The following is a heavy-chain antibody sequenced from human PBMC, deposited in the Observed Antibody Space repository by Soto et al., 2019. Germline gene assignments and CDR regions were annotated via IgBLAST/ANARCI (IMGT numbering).Heavy chain of an antibody. J-gene: IGHJ6*02. CDR1: GGTFSSYA. CDR3: ARGPYSYGTGYYYYYGMDV. V-gene: IGHV1-69*01. CDR2: IIPIFGTA. Sequence: QVQLVQSGAEVKKPGSSVKVSCKASGGTFSSYAISWVRQAPGQGLEWMGGIIPIFGTANYAQKFQGRVTITADESTSTAYMELSSLRSEDTAVYYCARGPYSYGTGYYYYYGMDVWGQGTTVTVPS. D-gene: IGHD5-18*01.